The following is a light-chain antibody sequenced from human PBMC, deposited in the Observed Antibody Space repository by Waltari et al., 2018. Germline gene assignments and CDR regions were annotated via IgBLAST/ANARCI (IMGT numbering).Light chain of an antibody. V-gene: IGLV2-14*01. Sequence: QSALTQPASVSGSPGQSITISCTGTSSDVGGYNYVSWYQQHPGRAPKRLIYEVSNRPSGVSNRFSGSKSGNTASLTISGLQAEDEADYYCSSYTSSISLAFGGGTKLTVL. CDR3: SSYTSSISLA. CDR1: SSDVGGYNY. CDR2: EVS. J-gene: IGLJ2*01.